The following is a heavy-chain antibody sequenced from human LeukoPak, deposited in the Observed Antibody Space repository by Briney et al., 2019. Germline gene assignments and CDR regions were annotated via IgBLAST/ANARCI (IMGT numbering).Heavy chain of an antibody. CDR2: TNTDDSST. D-gene: IGHD4-17*01. V-gene: IGHV3-74*01. J-gene: IGHJ3*02. CDR1: GITFSSYW. Sequence: GGSLRLSCAASGITFSSYWMHWVRQAPGKGLVWVSRTNTDDSSTRYADSVKGRFTISRDNAKNTLYLQMNSLRAEDTAVYYCATSTVTTLSYFDIWGQGTMVTVSS. CDR3: ATSTVTTLSYFDI.